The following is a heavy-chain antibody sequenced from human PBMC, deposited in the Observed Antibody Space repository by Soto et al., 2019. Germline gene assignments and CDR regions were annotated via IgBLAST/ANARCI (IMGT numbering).Heavy chain of an antibody. J-gene: IGHJ4*02. V-gene: IGHV1-46*01. CDR3: ARAVKGDTEFDF. Sequence: QVQLVQSGAEVKRPGASVKMSCKTFGYAFTSYYMHWVRQAPGQGLEWMGIINPSDAGTNHAQEFTGRVDMTSDTSQSTVYREVSSLRSEDTAVYFCARAVKGDTEFDFWGKGTLDTDAS. CDR1: GYAFTSYY. D-gene: IGHD5-18*01. CDR2: INPSDAGT.